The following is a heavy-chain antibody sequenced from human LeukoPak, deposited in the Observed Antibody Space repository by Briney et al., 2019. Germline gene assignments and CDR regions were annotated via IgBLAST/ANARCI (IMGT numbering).Heavy chain of an antibody. CDR3: ATNYTAVSAFDS. D-gene: IGHD6-19*01. CDR1: GGSINSYY. CDR2: IQTSGST. Sequence: SETLSLTCTVSGGSINSYYWNWIRQPAGKGLEWIGHIQTSGSTKYNPSLKSRVTMSIDTSKNQFSLNHYSVTAADTAVYYCATNYTAVSAFDSWGQGTLVTVSS. J-gene: IGHJ4*02. V-gene: IGHV4-4*07.